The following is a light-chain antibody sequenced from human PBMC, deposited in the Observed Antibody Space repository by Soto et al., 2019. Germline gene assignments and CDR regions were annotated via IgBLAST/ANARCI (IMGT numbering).Light chain of an antibody. J-gene: IGLJ3*02. CDR3: SSYAGSRWV. CDR2: EVD. Sequence: QSALTQPASVSGSPGQSITISCSGTTSDVGIYNLVSWYQQHPGKAPKLVIYEVDKRPSGVSNHFSGSRSGNTASLKISGLQSEDEADYXCSSYAGSRWVFGGGTQLTVL. V-gene: IGLV2-23*02. CDR1: TSDVGIYNL.